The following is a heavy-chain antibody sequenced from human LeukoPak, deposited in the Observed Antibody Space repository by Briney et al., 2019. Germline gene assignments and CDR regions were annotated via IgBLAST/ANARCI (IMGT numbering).Heavy chain of an antibody. D-gene: IGHD2-15*01. Sequence: SETLSLTCTVSGGSISSYYWSWIRQPPGKGLEWIGYIYYSGSTYYNPSLKSRVTMSVDTSENQFSLNLNSVTAADTAVYYCARGFRYCSGGSCYPGVNWFDPWGQGTLVTVSS. CDR3: ARGFRYCSGGSCYPGVNWFDP. CDR1: GGSISSYY. J-gene: IGHJ5*02. V-gene: IGHV4-59*04. CDR2: IYYSGST.